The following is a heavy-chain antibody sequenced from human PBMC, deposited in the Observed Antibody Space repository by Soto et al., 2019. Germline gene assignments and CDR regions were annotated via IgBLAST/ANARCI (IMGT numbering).Heavy chain of an antibody. D-gene: IGHD7-27*01. Sequence: QVQLQESGPGLVKPSQTLSLTCTVSGGSIRNVNYCWSWIRQSPDKGLEWIGHIYNGGSTYNNPSLRXXXTIXXDTSKNXFXXXXXSVTAADTAVYYCASGPSGDKVDYWGQGTLVTVSS. CDR1: GGSIRNVNYC. J-gene: IGHJ4*02. CDR2: IYNGGST. CDR3: ASGPSGDKVDY. V-gene: IGHV4-30-4*01.